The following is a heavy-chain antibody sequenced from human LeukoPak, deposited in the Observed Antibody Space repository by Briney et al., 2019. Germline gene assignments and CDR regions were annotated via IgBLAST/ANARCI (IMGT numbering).Heavy chain of an antibody. D-gene: IGHD3-10*01. Sequence: SETLSLTCSVSRGSLGREFWTWIRQSPGKGLEWIGYIYDIGTTNYNPSLKSRVSIFVDTSTNQFFLNLTSVTASDTAIYYCSKLYGSGPRGAFDIWGQGTLVAVSS. CDR3: SKLYGSGPRGAFDI. V-gene: IGHV4-59*08. J-gene: IGHJ3*02. CDR2: IYDIGTT. CDR1: RGSLGREF.